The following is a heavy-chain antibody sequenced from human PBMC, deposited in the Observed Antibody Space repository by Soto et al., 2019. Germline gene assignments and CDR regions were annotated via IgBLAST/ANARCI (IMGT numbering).Heavy chain of an antibody. Sequence: SETLSLTCTVSGGSISSYYWSWIRQPPGKGLEWIGYIYYSGSTNYNPSLKSRVTISVDTSKNQFSLKLSSVTAADTAVYYCARGGVTTVTIDYWGQGTLVTVSS. CDR2: IYYSGST. J-gene: IGHJ4*02. CDR1: GGSISSYY. D-gene: IGHD4-17*01. CDR3: ARGGVTTVTIDY. V-gene: IGHV4-59*01.